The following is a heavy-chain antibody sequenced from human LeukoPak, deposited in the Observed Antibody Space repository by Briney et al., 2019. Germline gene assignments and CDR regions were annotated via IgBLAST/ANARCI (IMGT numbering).Heavy chain of an antibody. CDR3: ARAVSVSSYYFDC. Sequence: GGSLRLSCAASGFIFSDYYMSWIRQAPGKGLEWISYISSSSSYTNYVDSVKRRFTISRDNAKNSLYLQMNSLRAEDTAVYYCARAVSVSSYYFDCWGQGTLVTVSS. J-gene: IGHJ4*02. CDR2: ISSSSSYT. V-gene: IGHV3-11*05. CDR1: GFIFSDYY. D-gene: IGHD5/OR15-5a*01.